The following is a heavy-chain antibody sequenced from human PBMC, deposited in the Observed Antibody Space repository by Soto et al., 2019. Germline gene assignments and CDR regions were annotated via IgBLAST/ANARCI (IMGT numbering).Heavy chain of an antibody. D-gene: IGHD2-15*01. CDR1: GFSLNTSGVG. CDR2: IYWDDDK. Sequence: QITLNESGPTLVKPTQTLTLTCTFSGFSLNTSGVGVGWIRQPPGKALEWLALIYWDDDKRYSPSLKIRLTYPKDKTNNQVVLIMTNMDPVDTATYYCAVRHVLKHCSGEGCSYPVCFEYWGQGTLVTVSS. CDR3: AVRHVLKHCSGEGCSYPVCFEY. J-gene: IGHJ4*02. V-gene: IGHV2-5*02.